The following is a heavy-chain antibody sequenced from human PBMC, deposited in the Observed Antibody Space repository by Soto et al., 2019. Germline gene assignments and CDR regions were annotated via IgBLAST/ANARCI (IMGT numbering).Heavy chain of an antibody. J-gene: IGHJ6*02. D-gene: IGHD2-21*02. V-gene: IGHV2-70*01. Sequence: SGPTLGNPTQTLTLTCTFSGFSLLTRGMCLSWIRQPPGKALEWLALIDWDDDKYYSTSLKTRLTISKDTPKNQVVLTMTNMDPVDTATYYCARAPAGDCKNGMDVWGQGTTVTVSS. CDR1: GFSLLTRGMC. CDR3: ARAPAGDCKNGMDV. CDR2: IDWDDDK.